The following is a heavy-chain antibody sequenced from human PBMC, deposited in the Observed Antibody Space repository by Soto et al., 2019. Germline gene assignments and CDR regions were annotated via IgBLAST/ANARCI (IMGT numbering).Heavy chain of an antibody. CDR1: GYTFTRYD. V-gene: IGHV1-3*01. J-gene: IGHJ3*02. Sequence: ASVKVSCKASGYTFTRYDINWVRQAPGQGLERMGWINADSGNTNYSQKFQGRVTITRDTSASAAYMELSSLRSEDTAVYYCASTASITIFGVVIPQYAFDIWGQGTMVTVSS. CDR2: INADSGNT. CDR3: ASTASITIFGVVIPQYAFDI. D-gene: IGHD3-3*01.